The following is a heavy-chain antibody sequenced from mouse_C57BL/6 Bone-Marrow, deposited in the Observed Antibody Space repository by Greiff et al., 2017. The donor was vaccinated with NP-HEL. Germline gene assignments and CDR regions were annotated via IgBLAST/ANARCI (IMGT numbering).Heavy chain of an antibody. Sequence: EVQLVESGAELVRPGASVKLSCTASGFNIKDDYMHWVKQRPEQGLEWIGWIDPENGDTEYASKFQGKATITADTSSNTAYLQLSSLTSEDTAVYYCTFYGNYDAMDYWGQGTSVTVSS. V-gene: IGHV14-4*01. J-gene: IGHJ4*01. CDR1: GFNIKDDY. CDR3: TFYGNYDAMDY. CDR2: IDPENGDT. D-gene: IGHD2-1*01.